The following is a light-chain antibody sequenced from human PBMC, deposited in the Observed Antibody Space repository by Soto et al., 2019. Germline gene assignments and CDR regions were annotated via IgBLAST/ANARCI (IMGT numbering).Light chain of an antibody. CDR2: AAS. CDR3: QQYKSASFT. CDR1: QGIRNY. J-gene: IGKJ3*01. Sequence: DIQMTQSPSSLSASGGDRVTITYRASQGIRNYSAWYQQKPGQVPKLLIYAASTLQPGVPSRFSDGGSGTDCPLTISNLQPEDVATHYCQQYKSASFTFGPGTKGDIK. V-gene: IGKV1-27*01.